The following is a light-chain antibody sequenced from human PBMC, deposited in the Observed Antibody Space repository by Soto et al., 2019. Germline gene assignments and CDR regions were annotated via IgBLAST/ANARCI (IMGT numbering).Light chain of an antibody. CDR2: GAS. Sequence: EIVLTQSPGTLSLSPVERATLSCRASQSVSSSYLAWYQQKPGQAPRLLIYGASSRATGIPDRFSGSGSGTDFTLTISRLEPEDFAVYYCQQYGSSSYTFGQGTNLEIK. V-gene: IGKV3-20*01. CDR1: QSVSSSY. CDR3: QQYGSSSYT. J-gene: IGKJ2*01.